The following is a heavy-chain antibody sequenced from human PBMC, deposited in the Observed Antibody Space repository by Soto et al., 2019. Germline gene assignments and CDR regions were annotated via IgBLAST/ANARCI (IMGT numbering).Heavy chain of an antibody. CDR3: ARGIALADNGGYFDY. D-gene: IGHD6-19*01. J-gene: IGHJ4*02. V-gene: IGHV4-30-4*02. Sequence: PSETLSLTCTVSGGSISSGDYYWSWIRQPPGKGLEWIGYIYYSGSTYYNPSLTRRVTISVDTSKNQISLKLSSVTAADTAVYYCARGIALADNGGYFDYWGQGTLVTVSS. CDR1: GGSISSGDYY. CDR2: IYYSGST.